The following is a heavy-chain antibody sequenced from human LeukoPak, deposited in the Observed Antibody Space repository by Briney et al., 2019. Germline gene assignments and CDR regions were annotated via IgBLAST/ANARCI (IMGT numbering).Heavy chain of an antibody. J-gene: IGHJ4*02. CDR1: GFTFSSYG. CDR3: ARGGVPARGQNFDY. CDR2: ISYDGSNK. D-gene: IGHD2-2*01. Sequence: GGSLRLSCAASGFTFSSYGMHWVRQAPGKGLEWVAVISYDGSNKYYADSVKGRFTISRDNSKNTLYLQMNSLRAEDTAVYYCARGGVPARGQNFDYWGQGTLVTVSS. V-gene: IGHV3-30*03.